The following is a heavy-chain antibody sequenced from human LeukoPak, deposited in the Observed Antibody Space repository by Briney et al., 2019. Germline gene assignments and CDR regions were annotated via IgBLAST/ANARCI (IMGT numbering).Heavy chain of an antibody. Sequence: GGSLRLSCAASGFTFSSYSMNWVRQAPGKGLEWVSSISSSSSYIYYADSVKGRFTISRDNAKNSLYLQVNSLRAEDTAVYYCARDQEGGYSYGYYFDYWGQGTLVTVSS. D-gene: IGHD5-18*01. CDR2: ISSSSSYI. J-gene: IGHJ4*02. CDR3: ARDQEGGYSYGYYFDY. V-gene: IGHV3-21*01. CDR1: GFTFSSYS.